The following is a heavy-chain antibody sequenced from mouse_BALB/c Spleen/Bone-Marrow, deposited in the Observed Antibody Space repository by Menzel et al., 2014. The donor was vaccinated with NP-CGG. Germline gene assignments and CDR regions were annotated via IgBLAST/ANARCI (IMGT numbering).Heavy chain of an antibody. CDR1: GYAFTNYL. Sequence: QVQLKESGAELVRPGTSVKVSCKASGYAFTNYLIEWVKQRPGQGLEWIGMINPGSNNTNYNEKFKGKAALTADKSSRTAYMQLSSLTSDDSAVYFCARDWLLPFPYWGQGTLVTVST. CDR3: ARDWLLPFPY. CDR2: INPGSNNT. J-gene: IGHJ3*01. D-gene: IGHD2-3*01. V-gene: IGHV1-54*01.